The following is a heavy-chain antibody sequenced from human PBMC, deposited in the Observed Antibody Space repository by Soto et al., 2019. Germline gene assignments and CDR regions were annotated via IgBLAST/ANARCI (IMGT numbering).Heavy chain of an antibody. D-gene: IGHD6-19*01. J-gene: IGHJ5*02. Sequence: QVKLVESGGGVVQPGRSQRLSCAASGFRFSSYGMHWVRQAPGKGLEWVAAISPDGSQKDYADSVRGRFTISRDNTKNALDLQMNGLRVEATAVYYCTKPRSSFQWPPFDPWCHGTLVTVSS. CDR1: GFRFSSYG. CDR2: ISPDGSQK. V-gene: IGHV3-30*18. CDR3: TKPRSSFQWPPFDP.